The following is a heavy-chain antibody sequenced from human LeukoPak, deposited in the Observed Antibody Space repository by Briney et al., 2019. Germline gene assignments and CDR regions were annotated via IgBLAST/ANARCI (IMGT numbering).Heavy chain of an antibody. V-gene: IGHV3-21*01. CDR1: GFTFSVNC. Sequence: PGGSLRLSCAASGFTFSVNCMSWVRQAPGKGLEWLSTISSDGSRRSYSDSVKGRFTISRDDATASVYLQVNSLSAEDTAVYYCAKDLHYYGPGSSPQYWGQGTLVTVSS. CDR3: AKDLHYYGPGSSPQY. CDR2: ISSDGSRR. D-gene: IGHD3-10*01. J-gene: IGHJ4*02.